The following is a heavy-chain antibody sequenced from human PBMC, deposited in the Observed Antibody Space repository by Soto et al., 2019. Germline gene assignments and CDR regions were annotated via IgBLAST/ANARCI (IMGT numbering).Heavy chain of an antibody. CDR1: GGSVSSGGYY. D-gene: IGHD3-10*01. CDR3: ARDVARGSGIN. V-gene: IGHV4-31*03. CDR2: IYYSGST. Sequence: QVQLQESGPGLVKPSQTLSLTCTVSGGSVSSGGYYWSWIRQHPGKGLEWIGYIYYSGSTYYNPSLKSRVTISVDTAKNQFSLKLSSVTAADTAVYYCARDVARGSGINWGQGTLVTVSS. J-gene: IGHJ4*02.